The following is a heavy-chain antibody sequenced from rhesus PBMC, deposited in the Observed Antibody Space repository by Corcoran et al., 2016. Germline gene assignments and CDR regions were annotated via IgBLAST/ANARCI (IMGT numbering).Heavy chain of an antibody. CDR1: GYTFTSYY. CDR2: ISPYNGNK. CDR3: TRGGSGSYSPFDY. Sequence: QVQLVQSGAEIKQPGASVKLSCKASGYTFTSYYMHWVRQAPGQGLEWIGLISPYNGNKGYPQNFQGRVTITTDTATSTGYMELSRLRSEDTAVYYCTRGGSGSYSPFDYWGQGVLVTVSS. D-gene: IGHD3-16*01. J-gene: IGHJ4*01. V-gene: IGHV1-180*01.